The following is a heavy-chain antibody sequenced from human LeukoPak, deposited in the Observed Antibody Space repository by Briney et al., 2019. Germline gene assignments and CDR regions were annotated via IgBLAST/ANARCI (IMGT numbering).Heavy chain of an antibody. CDR2: IYYSGST. V-gene: IGHV4-39*01. CDR3: ARPSPISIWGSYRYGDYFDY. CDR1: GGSISSSSYY. J-gene: IGHJ4*02. D-gene: IGHD3-16*02. Sequence: PSETLSLTCTVSGGSISSSSYYWGWIRQPPGKGLEWIGSIYYSGSTYYNPSLKSRVTISVDTSKNQFSLKLSSVTAADTAVYYCARPSPISIWGSYRYGDYFDYWGQGTLVTVSS.